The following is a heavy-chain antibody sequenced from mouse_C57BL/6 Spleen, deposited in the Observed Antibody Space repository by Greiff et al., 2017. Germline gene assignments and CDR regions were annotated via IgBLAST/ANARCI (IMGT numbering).Heavy chain of an antibody. J-gene: IGHJ4*01. D-gene: IGHD2-1*01. CDR1: GFSFNTYA. CDR2: IRSKSNNYAT. CDR3: VRHVGNDYAMDY. Sequence: EVKLMESGGGLVQPKGSLKLSCAASGFSFNTYAMNWVRQAPGKGLEWVARIRSKSNNYATYYADSVKDRFTISRDDSESMLYLQMNNLKTEDTAMYYCVRHVGNDYAMDYWGQGTSVTVSS. V-gene: IGHV10-1*01.